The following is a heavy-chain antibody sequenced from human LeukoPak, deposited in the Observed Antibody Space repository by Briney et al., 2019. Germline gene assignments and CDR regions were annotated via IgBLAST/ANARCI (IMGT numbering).Heavy chain of an antibody. CDR3: AKWGSRDYYYGLDV. J-gene: IGHJ6*02. CDR1: GXPFGSYG. Sequence: GESLKISCAASGXPFGSYGMSWVRQAPGKGLVWVLRINIDGSIKTYADSVKGRFTISRDNGKNTVYLQMNSLRAEDTAVYYCAKWGSRDYYYGLDVWGQGTTVTVSS. V-gene: IGHV3-74*01. D-gene: IGHD3-16*01. CDR2: INIDGSIK.